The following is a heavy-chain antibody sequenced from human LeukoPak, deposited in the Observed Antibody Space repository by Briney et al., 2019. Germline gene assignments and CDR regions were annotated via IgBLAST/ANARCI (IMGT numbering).Heavy chain of an antibody. CDR3: ARDIRYCRGGSCYSSDLDY. CDR1: GGSISSSSYY. J-gene: IGHJ4*02. CDR2: IYYSGNT. D-gene: IGHD2-15*01. V-gene: IGHV4-39*07. Sequence: SETLSLTCTVSGGSISSSSYYWGWIRQPPGTGLEWIGSIYYSGNTYYSPSLKSRVTISVDTSKNQFSLRLSSVTAADTAVYYCARDIRYCRGGSCYSSDLDYWGQGTLVTVSS.